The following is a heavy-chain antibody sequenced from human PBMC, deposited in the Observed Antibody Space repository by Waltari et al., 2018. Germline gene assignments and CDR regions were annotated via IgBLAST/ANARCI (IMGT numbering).Heavy chain of an antibody. D-gene: IGHD2-2*03. CDR2: IWYDGSNK. Sequence: QVQLVESGGGVVQPGRYLRLSCAASGFTFSSYGMHWVRQAPGKGLEWVAVIWYDGSNKYYADSVKGRFTISRVNSKNTLYLQMNSLRAEDTAMYYCAKDMSHWISSMDVWGKGTTVTVSS. V-gene: IGHV3-30*18. CDR3: AKDMSHWISSMDV. J-gene: IGHJ6*03. CDR1: GFTFSSYG.